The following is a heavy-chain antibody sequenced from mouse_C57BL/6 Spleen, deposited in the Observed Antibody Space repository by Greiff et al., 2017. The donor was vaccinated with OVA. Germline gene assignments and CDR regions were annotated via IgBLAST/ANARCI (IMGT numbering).Heavy chain of an antibody. CDR1: GFTFSDYY. V-gene: IGHV5-12*01. Sequence: EVKLMESGGGLVQPGGSLKLSCAASGFTFSDYYMYWVRQTPEKRLEWVAYISNGGGSTYYPDTVKGRFTISRDNAKNTLYLQMSRLKSEDTAMYYCARLRGYYAMDYWGQGTSVTVSS. CDR2: ISNGGGST. CDR3: ARLRGYYAMDY. J-gene: IGHJ4*01.